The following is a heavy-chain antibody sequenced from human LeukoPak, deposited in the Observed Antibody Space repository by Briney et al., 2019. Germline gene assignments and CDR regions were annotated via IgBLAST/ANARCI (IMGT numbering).Heavy chain of an antibody. J-gene: IGHJ4*02. CDR1: GFTFSSYD. CDR2: IGTAGDT. CDR3: TRGKYYYDSSGYYDY. Sequence: GGSLRLSCAASGFTFSSYDMHWVRQATGKGLEWVSAIGTAGDTYYPGSVKGRFTISRENAKNSLYLQMNSLRAGDTAVYYCTRGKYYYDSSGYYDYWGQGALVAVPS. V-gene: IGHV3-13*01. D-gene: IGHD3-22*01.